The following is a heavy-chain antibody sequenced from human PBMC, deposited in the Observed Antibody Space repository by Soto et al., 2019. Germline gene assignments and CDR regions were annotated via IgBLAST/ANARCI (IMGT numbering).Heavy chain of an antibody. D-gene: IGHD2-21*01. CDR2: VFWNDDK. J-gene: IGHJ4*02. Sequence: QITLKESGPTLVKPTQTLTLTCTFSGFSFGVSGVGVGWIRQPPGRALEWLGLVFWNDDKRYSPSLESRLTLTKDPSTNPVVITVTNLAPGDTGTYYCARAYTYDFEHWGQGTLVPASS. V-gene: IGHV2-5*01. CDR3: ARAYTYDFEH. CDR1: GFSFGVSGVG.